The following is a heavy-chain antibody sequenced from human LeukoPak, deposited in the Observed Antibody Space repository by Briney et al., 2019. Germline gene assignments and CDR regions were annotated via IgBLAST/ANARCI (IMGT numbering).Heavy chain of an antibody. V-gene: IGHV1-18*01. CDR3: ARDGLGYCSSTSCLVGGFDY. D-gene: IGHD2-2*01. Sequence: ASVKVSCKASGYTFTSYGISWVRQAPGQGLEWMGWISAYNGNTNYAQKLQGRVTMTTDTSTSTAYMELRSLRSDDTAVYYCARDGLGYCSSTSCLVGGFDYWGQGTLVTVSS. CDR1: GYTFTSYG. CDR2: ISAYNGNT. J-gene: IGHJ4*02.